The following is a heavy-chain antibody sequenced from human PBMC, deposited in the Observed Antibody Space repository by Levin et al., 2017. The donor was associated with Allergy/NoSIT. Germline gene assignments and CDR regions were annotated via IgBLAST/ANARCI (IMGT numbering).Heavy chain of an antibody. CDR1: GYSFTSYW. CDR2: IFPGDSDT. CDR3: ARRDSDGSNSFDF. J-gene: IGHJ4*02. Sequence: ASVKVSCKASGYSFTSYWFGWVRQRPGKGLEWMGLIFPGDSDTGYSPSFQGQIIMSVDKSTSTAYLHWSSLKPSDSAMYYCARRDSDGSNSFDFWGQGTLVTVSS. V-gene: IGHV5-51*01. D-gene: IGHD2-21*01.